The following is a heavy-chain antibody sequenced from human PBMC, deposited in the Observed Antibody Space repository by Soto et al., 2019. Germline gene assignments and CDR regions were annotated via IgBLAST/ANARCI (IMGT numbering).Heavy chain of an antibody. CDR1: GASISNHGYY. CDR3: AREGGTATIFDY. Sequence: QVQLQESGPGLVKPSQTLSLTCTVSGASISNHGYYWSWIRQHPGKGLEWIGYIYYSGSTYYNPSIKSRLXTXVXXSKNQFSLKLSSVTAADTAVYYCAREGGTATIFDYWGQGTLVTVSS. V-gene: IGHV4-31*03. D-gene: IGHD5-12*01. J-gene: IGHJ4*02. CDR2: IYYSGST.